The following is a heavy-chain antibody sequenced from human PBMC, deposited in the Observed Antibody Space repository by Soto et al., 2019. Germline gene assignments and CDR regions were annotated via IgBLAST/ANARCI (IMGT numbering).Heavy chain of an antibody. CDR1: AFKFSDYY. Sequence: GSLQLSCAASAFKFSDYYMSWVRQAPGKGLEWVSYISGSGDVIYYADSVKGRFTISRDNDKKSVHLQMDTLRAEDTALYYCARAPDCGEGSCYRHFDLWGQGTRVTVS. V-gene: IGHV3-11*01. D-gene: IGHD2-15*01. J-gene: IGHJ4*02. CDR3: ARAPDCGEGSCYRHFDL. CDR2: ISGSGDVI.